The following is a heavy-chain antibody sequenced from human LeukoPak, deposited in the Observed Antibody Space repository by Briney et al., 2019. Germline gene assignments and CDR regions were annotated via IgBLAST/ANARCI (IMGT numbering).Heavy chain of an antibody. CDR1: GYTFTGYY. V-gene: IGHV1-2*02. Sequence: ASVKVSCKASGYTFTGYYMHWVRQAPGQALEWMGWINPNSGGTNYAQKFQGRVTMTRDTSISTAYMELSRLRSDDTAVYYCARVLGYCSSTSCLGRGMDYWGQGTLVTVSS. CDR2: INPNSGGT. J-gene: IGHJ4*02. D-gene: IGHD2-2*01. CDR3: ARVLGYCSSTSCLGRGMDY.